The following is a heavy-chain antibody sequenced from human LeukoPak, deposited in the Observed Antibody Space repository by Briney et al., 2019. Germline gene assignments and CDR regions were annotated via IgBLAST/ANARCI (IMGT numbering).Heavy chain of an antibody. J-gene: IGHJ3*02. D-gene: IGHD1-14*01. V-gene: IGHV3-23*01. CDR1: GFTFSTYA. CDR2: ISGSAGST. CDR3: ANELRPGDAFDI. Sequence: GGSLRLSCAASGFTFSTYAMSWVRQAPGKRLEWVSAISGSAGSTYYADSVKGRFTISRDNSKNTLYLQMNSLRAEDTAVYYCANELRPGDAFDIWGQGTMVTVSS.